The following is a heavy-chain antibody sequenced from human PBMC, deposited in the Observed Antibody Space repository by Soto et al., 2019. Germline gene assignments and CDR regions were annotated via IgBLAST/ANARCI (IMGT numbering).Heavy chain of an antibody. V-gene: IGHV3-23*01. Sequence: GGSLRLSCAASGFTFSSYAMSWVRQAPGKGLEWVSAISGSGGSTYYADSVKGRFTISRDNSKNTLYLQMNSLRAEDTAVYYCANFPPQGQLPLRENWFDPWGQGTLVTVSS. CDR2: ISGSGGST. D-gene: IGHD2-2*01. CDR1: GFTFSSYA. CDR3: ANFPPQGQLPLRENWFDP. J-gene: IGHJ5*02.